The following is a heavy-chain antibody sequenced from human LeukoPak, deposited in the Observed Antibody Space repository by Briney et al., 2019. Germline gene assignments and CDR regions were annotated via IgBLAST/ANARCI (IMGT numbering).Heavy chain of an antibody. V-gene: IGHV3-23*01. CDR3: AKGTGTTLDGNDAFDI. D-gene: IGHD1-1*01. CDR2: ISGSGGST. J-gene: IGHJ3*02. CDR1: GFTFSSYA. Sequence: GGSLRLSCAASGFTFSSYAMSWVRQAPGKGLEWVSAISGSGGSTYYADSVKGRFTISRDNSKNTLYLQMNSLRAEDTAVYYCAKGTGTTLDGNDAFDIWGQGTMVTASS.